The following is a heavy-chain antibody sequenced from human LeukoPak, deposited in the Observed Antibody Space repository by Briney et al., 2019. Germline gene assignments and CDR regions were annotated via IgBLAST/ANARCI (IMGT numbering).Heavy chain of an antibody. CDR3: ARGREEYSGYDLEDY. CDR1: GGSVSSGSYY. CDR2: IYYSGST. Sequence: SETLSLTCTVSGGSVSSGSYYWSWTRQPPGKGLEWIGYIYYSGSTNYNPSLKSRVTISVDTSKNQFSLKLSSVTAADTAVYYCARGREEYSGYDLEDYWGQGTLVTVSS. D-gene: IGHD5-12*01. V-gene: IGHV4-61*01. J-gene: IGHJ4*02.